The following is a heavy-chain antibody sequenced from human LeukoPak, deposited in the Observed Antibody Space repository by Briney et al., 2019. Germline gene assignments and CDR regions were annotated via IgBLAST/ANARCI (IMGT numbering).Heavy chain of an antibody. V-gene: IGHV3-30*02. CDR2: IRYDGSNK. D-gene: IGHD6-13*01. J-gene: IGHJ4*02. Sequence: GGSLRLSCAASGFTFSSYGMHWVRQAPGKGLEWVAFIRYDGSNKYYADSVKGRFTISRDNSKNTLYLQMNSLRAEDTAVYYCARGGSSWYRAFDYWGQGTLVTVSS. CDR1: GFTFSSYG. CDR3: ARGGSSWYRAFDY.